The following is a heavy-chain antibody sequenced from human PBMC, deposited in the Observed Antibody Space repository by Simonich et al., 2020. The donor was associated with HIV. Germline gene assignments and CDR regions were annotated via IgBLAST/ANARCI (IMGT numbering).Heavy chain of an antibody. CDR3: ARGIPRNYYYFYYMDV. CDR2: IIHRGST. D-gene: IGHD1-1*01. J-gene: IGHJ6*03. CDR1: GGSFSGYY. V-gene: IGHV4-34*01. Sequence: QVQLQQWGAGLLKPSETLSLTCAVYGGSFSGYYWGWIRQPPGKGLEWIGEIIHRGSTNYHPSPKRRVTISVDTSKNQFSLKLSSVTAADTAVYSCARGIPRNYYYFYYMDVWGKGTTVIVSS.